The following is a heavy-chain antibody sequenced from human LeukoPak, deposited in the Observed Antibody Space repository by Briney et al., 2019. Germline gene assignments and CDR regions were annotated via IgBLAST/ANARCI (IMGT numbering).Heavy chain of an antibody. J-gene: IGHJ4*02. CDR1: GFTFSSYW. D-gene: IGHD4-17*01. CDR3: ARDGAYGDYGQYYFDY. CDR2: IKQDGSEK. Sequence: AGGSLRLSCAASGFTFSSYWMSWVRQAPGKGLEWVANIKQDGSEKYYVDSVKGRFTISRDNAKNSLYLQMNSLRAEDTAVYYCARDGAYGDYGQYYFDYWGQGTLVTVSS. V-gene: IGHV3-7*01.